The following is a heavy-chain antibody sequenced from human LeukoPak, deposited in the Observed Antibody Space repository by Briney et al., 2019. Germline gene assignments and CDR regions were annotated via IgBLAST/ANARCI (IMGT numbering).Heavy chain of an antibody. CDR2: TYYRSKWYN. CDR1: GDSISSNSVD. V-gene: IGHV6-1*01. D-gene: IGHD2-8*02. CDR3: ARSTGWMDY. Sequence: SQTLSLTCAISGDSISSNSVDWNWIRQSPSRGLEWLGRTYYRSKWYNEYTVSVKGRITINPDTSKNQFSLQLNSVTPEDTAVYFCARSTGWMDYWGQGTLVTVSS. J-gene: IGHJ4*02.